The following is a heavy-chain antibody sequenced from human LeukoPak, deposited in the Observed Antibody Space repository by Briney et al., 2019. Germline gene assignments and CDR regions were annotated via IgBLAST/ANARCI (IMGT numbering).Heavy chain of an antibody. CDR3: ARDPPYYYGSGSSLDNWFDP. J-gene: IGHJ5*02. D-gene: IGHD3-10*01. Sequence: GSSVKVSCEASGGTFSSYAISWVRQAPGQGLEWMGRIIPILGIANYAQKFQGRVTITADKSTSTAYMELSSLRSEDTAVYYCARDPPYYYGSGSSLDNWFDPWGQGTLVTVSS. CDR1: GGTFSSYA. V-gene: IGHV1-69*04. CDR2: IIPILGIA.